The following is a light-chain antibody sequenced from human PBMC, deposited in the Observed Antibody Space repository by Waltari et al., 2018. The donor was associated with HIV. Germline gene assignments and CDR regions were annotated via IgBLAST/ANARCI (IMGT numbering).Light chain of an antibody. Sequence: EIVLTQSPDILSLSPGESATLSCRASQSVISNSLAWYQQKPGQAPRLLIYGASTRATGIPDRFSGSGSGTDFSLTIRRLDPKDFAVYYCQQYGTSYTFGQGTKLEI. CDR2: GAS. CDR3: QQYGTSYT. V-gene: IGKV3-20*01. CDR1: QSVISNS. J-gene: IGKJ2*01.